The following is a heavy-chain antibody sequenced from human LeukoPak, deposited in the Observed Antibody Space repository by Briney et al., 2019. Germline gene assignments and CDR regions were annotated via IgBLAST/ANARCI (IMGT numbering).Heavy chain of an antibody. J-gene: IGHJ5*02. CDR1: GFTFSSYS. D-gene: IGHD3-16*01. CDR2: ISSTGYTI. Sequence: GGSLTLSCAASGFTFSSYSMNWVRQAAGKGLEWVSYISSTGYTIYYADSVKGRFTISRDNAKHSLYLQMNSLTDEDTAVYYCARRRGGWFDPWGQGTPVTVSS. V-gene: IGHV3-48*02. CDR3: ARRRGGWFDP.